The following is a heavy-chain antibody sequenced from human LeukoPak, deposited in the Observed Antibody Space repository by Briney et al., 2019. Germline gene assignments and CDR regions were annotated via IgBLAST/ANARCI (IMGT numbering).Heavy chain of an antibody. V-gene: IGHV1-2*02. Sequence: ASVKVSCKASGYTFTGYYMHWVRQAPGQGLEWMGWINPNNGVTNYAQKFQGRVTMTRDTSISTAYMELSRLRSDDTAVYYCAGILDDYRLYYYDRNAFDIWGQGTMVTVSS. J-gene: IGHJ3*02. CDR2: INPNNGVT. D-gene: IGHD3-22*01. CDR1: GYTFTGYY. CDR3: AGILDDYRLYYYDRNAFDI.